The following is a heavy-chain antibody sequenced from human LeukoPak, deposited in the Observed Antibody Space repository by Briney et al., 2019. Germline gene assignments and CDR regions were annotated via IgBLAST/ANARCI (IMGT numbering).Heavy chain of an antibody. V-gene: IGHV4-34*01. J-gene: IGHJ4*02. CDR2: INHSGST. D-gene: IGHD2-15*01. Sequence: GSLRLSCEASGFSFSGYNMDWVRQTPGKGLEWIGEINHSGSTNYNPSLKSRVTISVDTSKNQFSLKLSSVTAADTAVYYCAKFGGMCDSMVVAATRRFDYWGQGTLVTVSS. CDR1: GFSFSGYN. CDR3: AKFGGMCDSMVVAATRRFDY.